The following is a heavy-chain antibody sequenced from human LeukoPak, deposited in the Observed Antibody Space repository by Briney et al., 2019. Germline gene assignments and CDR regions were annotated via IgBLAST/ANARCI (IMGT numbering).Heavy chain of an antibody. V-gene: IGHV3-11*01. CDR3: ARQYSGSYPDY. D-gene: IGHD1-26*01. CDR1: GFPFSDYY. J-gene: IGHJ4*02. CDR2: ISSRGGTI. Sequence: GGSLRLSCAASGFPFSDYYMSRIRQAPGKGLEWVSYISSRGGTIYYVDSVKGRFTISRYNAKNSLYLQMNSLRAEDTAVYYCARQYSGSYPDYWGQGTLVTVSS.